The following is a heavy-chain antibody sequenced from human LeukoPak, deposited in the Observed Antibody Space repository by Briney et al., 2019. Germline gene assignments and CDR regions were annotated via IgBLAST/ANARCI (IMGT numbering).Heavy chain of an antibody. CDR1: GYTFTGYY. CDR2: INPNSGGT. V-gene: IGHV1-2*02. Sequence: ASVKVSCKASGYTFTGYYMHWVRQAPGQGLEWMGWINPNSGGTNYAQKFQGRVTMTRDTSISTAYMELSRLRSDDTAVYYCARDRRRVRGVITNWFDPWGRGTLVTVSS. CDR3: ARDRRRVRGVITNWFDP. J-gene: IGHJ5*02. D-gene: IGHD3-10*01.